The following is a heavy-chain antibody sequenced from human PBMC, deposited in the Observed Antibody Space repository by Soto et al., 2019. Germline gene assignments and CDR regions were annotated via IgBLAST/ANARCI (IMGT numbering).Heavy chain of an antibody. CDR1: GGTFNSYD. Sequence: SVKVSCKASGGTFNSYDINWVRQAPGQGLEWMGGIIPIVETPKYAQKFQGRVAITADESTNTVYMELSSLRSEDTAMYYCARLSRPNYYDTSGFFKDNWFDPWGQGTLVTVSS. V-gene: IGHV1-69*13. CDR3: ARLSRPNYYDTSGFFKDNWFDP. J-gene: IGHJ5*02. CDR2: IIPIVETP. D-gene: IGHD3-22*01.